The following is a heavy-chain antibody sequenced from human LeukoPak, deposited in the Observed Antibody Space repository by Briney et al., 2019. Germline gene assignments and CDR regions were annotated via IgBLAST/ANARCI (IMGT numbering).Heavy chain of an antibody. J-gene: IGHJ4*02. V-gene: IGHV3-21*01. CDR1: GFTFSSYS. D-gene: IGHD3-22*01. Sequence: AGGSLRLSCAASGFTFSSYSMNWVRQAPGKGLEWVSSISSSSSYIYYADSVKGRFTISRDNAKNSLYLQMNSLRAEDTAVYYCARDPIRTYYYDSSGYYPFDYWGQGTLVTVSS. CDR3: ARDPIRTYYYDSSGYYPFDY. CDR2: ISSSSSYI.